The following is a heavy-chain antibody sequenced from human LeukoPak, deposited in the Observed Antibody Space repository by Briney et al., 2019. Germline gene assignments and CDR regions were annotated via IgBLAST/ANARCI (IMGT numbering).Heavy chain of an antibody. V-gene: IGHV5-10-1*01. CDR2: IDPSDSYT. J-gene: IGHJ4*02. Sequence: GESLKISCKGSGYSFTSYWISWVRQMPGKGLEWMGRIDPSDSYTNYSPSFQGHVTISADKSISTAYLQWTSLKASDTAMYYCARHQRLGYYFDYWGQGTLVTVSS. CDR3: ARHQRLGYYFDY. D-gene: IGHD6-25*01. CDR1: GYSFTSYW.